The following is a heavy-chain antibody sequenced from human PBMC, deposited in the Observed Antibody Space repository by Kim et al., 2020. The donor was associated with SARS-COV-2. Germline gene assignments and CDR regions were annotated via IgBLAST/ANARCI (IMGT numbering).Heavy chain of an antibody. D-gene: IGHD6-13*01. J-gene: IGHJ4*02. CDR3: ARVEDSSQIFDH. CDR2: TYYRSKWYN. Sequence: SQTLSLTCVISGDSVSNSDSAWNWIRQSPSRGLEWLGRTYYRSKWYNDYAVFVKSRIRISPDTSKNQVSLQLNSVTPEDTAVYYCARVEDSSQIFDHWGQGTLVTVSS. V-gene: IGHV6-1*01. CDR1: GDSVSNSDSA.